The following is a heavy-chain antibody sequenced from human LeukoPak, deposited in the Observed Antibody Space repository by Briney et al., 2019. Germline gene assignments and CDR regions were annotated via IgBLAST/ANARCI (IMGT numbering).Heavy chain of an antibody. Sequence: SETLSLTCTVSGDSISRYYWSWIRQPAGKGLEWIGRIYTSGGTNYNPSLKSRVTMSIDTSKNQFSLELNSVTAADTAVYYCARTDYSGSLDYWGQGTLVTVSS. CDR3: ARTDYSGSLDY. CDR2: IYTSGGT. D-gene: IGHD4-11*01. V-gene: IGHV4-4*07. J-gene: IGHJ4*02. CDR1: GDSISRYY.